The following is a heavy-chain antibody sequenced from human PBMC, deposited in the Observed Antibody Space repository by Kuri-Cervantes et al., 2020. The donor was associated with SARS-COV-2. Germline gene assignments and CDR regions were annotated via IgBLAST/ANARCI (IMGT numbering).Heavy chain of an antibody. Sequence: SQTLPLTCGVYGGSFSNFHWNWVRQPPGKGLEWIGEINHSGSTNYNPSLKSRVTISVDTSKNQFSLKLSSVTAADTAVYYCARRGPTTVTTFTSLAEVGFQHWGQGTLVTVSS. CDR2: INHSGST. D-gene: IGHD4-17*01. CDR3: ARRGPTTVTTFTSLAEVGFQH. J-gene: IGHJ1*01. CDR1: GGSFSNFH. V-gene: IGHV4-34*01.